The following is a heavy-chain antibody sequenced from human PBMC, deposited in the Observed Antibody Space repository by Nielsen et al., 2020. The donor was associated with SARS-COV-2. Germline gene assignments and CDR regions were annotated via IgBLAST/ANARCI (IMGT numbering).Heavy chain of an antibody. V-gene: IGHV5-51*01. J-gene: IGHJ4*02. CDR2: IYPGDSDT. CDR3: ARHTSTGVPDY. CDR1: GYSFTNYW. Sequence: KVSCKGSGYSFTNYWIGWVRQMPGKGLDWMGIIYPGDSDTRYSPSFQGQVTISADKSISTAYVQWSSLKASDTAMYYCARHTSTGVPDYWGRGTLVTVSS. D-gene: IGHD2-2*01.